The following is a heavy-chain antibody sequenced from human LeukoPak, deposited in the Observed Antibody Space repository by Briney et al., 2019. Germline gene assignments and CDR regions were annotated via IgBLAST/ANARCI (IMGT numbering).Heavy chain of an antibody. D-gene: IGHD1-26*01. J-gene: IGHJ4*02. CDR1: GFTFDDYG. V-gene: IGHV3-20*04. Sequence: GGSLRLSCAGSGFTFDDYGMNWVRQAPGKGLEWVSGMSWNGGTTGYADSVKGRFTISRDNAKNSLYLHMNSLRAEDTALYSCARDRSYGAFDYWGQGTLVTVS. CDR2: MSWNGGTT. CDR3: ARDRSYGAFDY.